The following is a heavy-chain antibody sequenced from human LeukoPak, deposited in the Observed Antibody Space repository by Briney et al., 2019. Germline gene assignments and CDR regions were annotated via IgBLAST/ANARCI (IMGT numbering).Heavy chain of an antibody. CDR3: VYELGNYYYYYGMDV. D-gene: IGHD5/OR15-5a*01. Sequence: SAKVSCKASGYTFTSYGISWVRQAPGQGLEWMGGIILIFGTANYAQKFQGRVTITADESTSTAYMELSSLRSEDTAVYYCVYELGNYYYYYGMDVWGQGTTVTVSS. CDR1: GYTFTSYG. V-gene: IGHV1-69*13. J-gene: IGHJ6*02. CDR2: IILIFGTA.